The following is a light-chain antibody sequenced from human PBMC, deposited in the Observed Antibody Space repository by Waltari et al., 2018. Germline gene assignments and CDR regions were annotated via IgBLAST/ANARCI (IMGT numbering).Light chain of an antibody. CDR3: QQRRNWPLT. CDR1: QSVGTY. Sequence: EIVFTQSPAILSFSPGERATLSCRASQSVGTYLAWYQQRPGQSPRLLIYDASYRATGIPARFSGSGSETDFTLTSRSLQPEDFAVYYCQQRRNWPLTFGGGTRVQI. CDR2: DAS. J-gene: IGKJ4*01. V-gene: IGKV3-11*01.